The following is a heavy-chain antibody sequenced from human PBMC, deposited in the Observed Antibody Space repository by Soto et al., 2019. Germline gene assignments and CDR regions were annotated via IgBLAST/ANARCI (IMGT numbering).Heavy chain of an antibody. CDR2: ISAYNGNT. CDR3: ARDEQVGRGSFFYYYYGMDV. V-gene: IGHV1-18*01. J-gene: IGHJ6*02. D-gene: IGHD1-26*01. CDR1: GYTFTSYG. Sequence: GASVKVSCKASGYTFTSYGISWVRQAPGQGLEWMGWISAYNGNTNYAQKLQGRVTMTTDTSTSTAYMELRSLRSDDTAVYYCARDEQVGRGSFFYYYYGMDVWGQGTTVIVS.